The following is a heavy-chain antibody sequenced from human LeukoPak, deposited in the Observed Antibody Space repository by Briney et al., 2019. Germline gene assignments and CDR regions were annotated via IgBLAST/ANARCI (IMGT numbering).Heavy chain of an antibody. J-gene: IGHJ5*02. D-gene: IGHD2-15*01. Sequence: PSETLSLTCAVYGGSFSGYYWSWIRQPPGKGLEWIGEINHSGSTNYNPSLKSRVTISVDTSKNQFSLNMHSVTAADTAVYYCARGSGGNWKGNWFDPWGQGTLVTVSS. CDR1: GGSFSGYY. V-gene: IGHV4-34*01. CDR2: INHSGST. CDR3: ARGSGGNWKGNWFDP.